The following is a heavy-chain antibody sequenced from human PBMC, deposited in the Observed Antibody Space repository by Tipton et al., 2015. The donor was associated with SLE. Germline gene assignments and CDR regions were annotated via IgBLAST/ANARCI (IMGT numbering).Heavy chain of an antibody. CDR1: GGSISSSSYY. D-gene: IGHD3-10*01. CDR3: ARVGYLGSGKTWDMDV. J-gene: IGHJ6*03. Sequence: LRLSCTVSGGSISSSSYYWGWIRQPPGKGLEWIGSIYYSGSTYYNPSLKSRVTISVDTSKNQFSLHLTSVTAADTAIYYCARVGYLGSGKTWDMDVWGKGITVTVSS. CDR2: IYYSGST. V-gene: IGHV4-39*07.